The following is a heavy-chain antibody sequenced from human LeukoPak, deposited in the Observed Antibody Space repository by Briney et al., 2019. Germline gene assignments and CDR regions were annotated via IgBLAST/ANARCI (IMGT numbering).Heavy chain of an antibody. Sequence: GGSLRLSCAASGFTFSSYGMHWVRQAPGKGLEWVAVIWYDGSNKYYADSVKGRFTISRDNSKNTLYLQMSSLRAEDTAVYYCARSGYCSSTSCYRFDYWGQGTLVTVSS. CDR1: GFTFSSYG. CDR3: ARSGYCSSTSCYRFDY. D-gene: IGHD2-2*01. CDR2: IWYDGSNK. J-gene: IGHJ4*02. V-gene: IGHV3-33*01.